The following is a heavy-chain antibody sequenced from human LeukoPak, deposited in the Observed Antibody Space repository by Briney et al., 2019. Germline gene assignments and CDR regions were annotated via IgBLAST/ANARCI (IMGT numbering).Heavy chain of an antibody. Sequence: GGSLRLSCAASGFTFSSYAMSWVRQAPGKGLEWVSAISGSGGSTYYADSVKGRFTISRDNSKNTLYLQMNSLRAEDTAVYYCARDDMPGGAYCGGDCYSGFDYWGQGTLVTVSS. V-gene: IGHV3-23*01. CDR3: ARDDMPGGAYCGGDCYSGFDY. J-gene: IGHJ4*02. D-gene: IGHD2-21*02. CDR2: ISGSGGST. CDR1: GFTFSSYA.